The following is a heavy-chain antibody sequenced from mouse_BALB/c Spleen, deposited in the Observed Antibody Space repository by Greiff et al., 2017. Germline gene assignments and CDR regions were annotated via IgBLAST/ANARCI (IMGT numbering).Heavy chain of an antibody. D-gene: IGHD1-1*01. CDR2: IYPSDSYT. CDR3: TRTDYGSSQYYFDY. J-gene: IGHJ2*01. V-gene: IGHV1-69*02. CDR1: GYTFTRYW. Sequence: QVQLQQPGAELVRPGASVKLSCKASGYTFTRYWINWVKQRPGQGLEWIGNIYPSDSYTNYNQKFKDKATLTVDTSSSTAYMQLSSPTSEDSAVYYCTRTDYGSSQYYFDYWGQGTTLTVSS.